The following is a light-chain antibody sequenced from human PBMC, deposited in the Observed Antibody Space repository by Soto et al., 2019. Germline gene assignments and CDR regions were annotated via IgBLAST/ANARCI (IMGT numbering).Light chain of an antibody. Sequence: QSALTQPASVSGSPGQSITISCTGTSSDVGLYDYVSWYQQHPGKAPQLMIYAVSNRPSGVSNRFSASKSGNTASLFISGLQAEDEADYYCSSYTSSSTLVFGGGTKVTVL. V-gene: IGLV2-14*01. CDR3: SSYTSSSTLV. CDR2: AVS. J-gene: IGLJ2*01. CDR1: SSDVGLYDY.